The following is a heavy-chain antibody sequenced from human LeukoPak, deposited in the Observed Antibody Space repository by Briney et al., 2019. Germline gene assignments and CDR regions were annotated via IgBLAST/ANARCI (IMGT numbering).Heavy chain of an antibody. J-gene: IGHJ5*02. D-gene: IGHD3-10*01. CDR3: ARDTTSAQSRGSGINWFDP. V-gene: IGHV4-4*07. Sequence: SETLSLTCTVSGGSISSYYWSWIRQPAGKGLEWIGRIYTSGSTNYNPSLKSRVTMSVDTSKNQFSLKLSSVTAADTAVYYCARDTTSAQSRGSGINWFDPWGQGTLVTVSS. CDR1: GGSISSYY. CDR2: IYTSGST.